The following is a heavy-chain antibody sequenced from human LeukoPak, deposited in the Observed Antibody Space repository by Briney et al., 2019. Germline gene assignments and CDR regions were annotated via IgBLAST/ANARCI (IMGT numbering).Heavy chain of an antibody. Sequence: ASVKVSCKASGYTFTSYDINWVRQATGQGLEWMGWMNPNSGVTVYAQKFQGRVTMTRNTSVSTAYMELSGLRSDDTAAYYCARLERMDVWGKGTTVTVSS. J-gene: IGHJ6*04. V-gene: IGHV1-8*01. CDR1: GYTFTSYD. CDR3: ARLERMDV. CDR2: MNPNSGVT.